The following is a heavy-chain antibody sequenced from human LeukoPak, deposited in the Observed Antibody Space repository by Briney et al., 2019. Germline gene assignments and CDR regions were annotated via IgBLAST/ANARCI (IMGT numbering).Heavy chain of an antibody. V-gene: IGHV3-7*01. D-gene: IGHD6-6*01. CDR3: ARIAGGSSSWDFDY. Sequence: PGGSLRLSCAASGFTFSTSAMNWVRQAPGRGLEWVANIKPDGSKKYYVDSVKGRFTISRDNAKKSMYLQMNSLRAEDTAVYYCARIAGGSSSWDFDYWGQGTLVTVSS. CDR2: IKPDGSKK. CDR1: GFTFSTSA. J-gene: IGHJ4*02.